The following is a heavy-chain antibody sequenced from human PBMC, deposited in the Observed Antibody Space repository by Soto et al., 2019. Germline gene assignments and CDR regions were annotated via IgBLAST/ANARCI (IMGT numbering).Heavy chain of an antibody. V-gene: IGHV1-18*01. Sequence: QVQLIQSGAEVKRPGASLKVSCRASGYAFNTYGVSWVRQAPGQGLEWVGWISTSNAHTNFAQNFQGRVTLTTDTSTSTADIGLMSLTPDDTAVYYGWTDLPTAPTFFALWGQGTLITVSS. CDR3: WTDLPTAPTFFAL. J-gene: IGHJ4*02. D-gene: IGHD1-1*01. CDR2: ISTSNAHT. CDR1: GYAFNTYG.